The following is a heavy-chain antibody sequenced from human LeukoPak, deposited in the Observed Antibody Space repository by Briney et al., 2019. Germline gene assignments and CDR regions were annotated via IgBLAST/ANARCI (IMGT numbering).Heavy chain of an antibody. J-gene: IGHJ6*03. V-gene: IGHV4-4*07. D-gene: IGHD3-3*01. CDR3: ARMSYDRTGEGRANLYYYYMAD. CDR1: GGSVSGYY. CDR2: IYSTGST. Sequence: SETLSLTCTVSGGSVSGYYCSWIRQPAGKGLEWIGRIYSTGSTDYNASLKSRVTMSVDTSKNQFSLKLSSVTAADTAVYYCARMSYDRTGEGRANLYYYYMADWGKGTTVTVSS.